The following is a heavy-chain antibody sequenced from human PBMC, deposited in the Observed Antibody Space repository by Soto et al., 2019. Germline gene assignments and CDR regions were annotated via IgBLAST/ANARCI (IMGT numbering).Heavy chain of an antibody. CDR3: ANWGLGFDY. CDR2: ISYDGSNK. J-gene: IGHJ4*02. D-gene: IGHD3-16*01. CDR1: GFTFSSYG. Sequence: QVQLVESGGGVVQPGRSLRLSCAASGFTFSSYGMHWVRQAPGKGLEWVAVISYDGSNKYYADSVKGRFTISRDNSKNTLYLQMNSLRAEDTVVYYCANWGLGFDYWGKGTLVTVSS. V-gene: IGHV3-30*18.